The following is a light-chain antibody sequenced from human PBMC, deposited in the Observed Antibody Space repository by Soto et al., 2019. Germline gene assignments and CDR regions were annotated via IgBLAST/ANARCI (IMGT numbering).Light chain of an antibody. CDR1: QGINNY. CDR2: AAA. CDR3: QKYNSGPLT. Sequence: DIQMTQSPSSLSASVGDRVTITCRASQGINNYLAWYQQKPGKVPELLIYAAATLQSWVPSRLSGSGSGTAFTLTISSLQPEDVANYYCQKYNSGPLTFGPGTNVDIQ. J-gene: IGKJ3*01. V-gene: IGKV1-27*01.